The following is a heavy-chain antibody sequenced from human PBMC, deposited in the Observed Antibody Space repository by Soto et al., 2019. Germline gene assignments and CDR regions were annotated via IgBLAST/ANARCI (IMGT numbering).Heavy chain of an antibody. Sequence: SETLSLTCAVSGASISSGGHSWTWIRQPPGEGLEWIGYFSHTGGTYYNPSLKSRVIISVDGSKNHLSLKLRSVTAADTAVYYCARLNGDPDSWGQGTLVTVS. CDR2: FSHTGGT. CDR1: GASISSGGHS. J-gene: IGHJ4*02. V-gene: IGHV4-30-2*01. D-gene: IGHD7-27*01. CDR3: ARLNGDPDS.